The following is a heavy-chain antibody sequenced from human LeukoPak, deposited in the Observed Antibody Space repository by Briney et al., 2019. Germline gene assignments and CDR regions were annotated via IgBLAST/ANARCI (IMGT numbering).Heavy chain of an antibody. V-gene: IGHV1-46*01. D-gene: IGHD6-19*01. Sequence: ASVKVSCKASGYTFTSYYMHWVRQAPGQGLEWMGIINPSGGSTSYAQKFQGRVTMTRDTSTSTAYMELSSLRSEDTAVYYCATGSFGIAVAGTFDYWGQGTLVTVSS. CDR3: ATGSFGIAVAGTFDY. CDR1: GYTFTSYY. CDR2: INPSGGST. J-gene: IGHJ4*02.